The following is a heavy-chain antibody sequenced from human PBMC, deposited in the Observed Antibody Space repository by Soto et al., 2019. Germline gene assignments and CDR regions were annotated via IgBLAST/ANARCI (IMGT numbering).Heavy chain of an antibody. CDR3: AGELGYCRSGACYREWFDP. J-gene: IGHJ5*02. V-gene: IGHV1-18*01. CDR1: GYTFTTHG. Sequence: QVQLVQSGAEVKKPGASVKVSCKASGYTFTTHGISWVRQVPGQGLEWMGWVRGDNGHTNYAQSLQGRVTMTTDTSTNTDYMEQRSLRSDDTAVYYCAGELGYCRSGACYREWFDPWGQGTLVTVSS. D-gene: IGHD2-2*01. CDR2: VRGDNGHT.